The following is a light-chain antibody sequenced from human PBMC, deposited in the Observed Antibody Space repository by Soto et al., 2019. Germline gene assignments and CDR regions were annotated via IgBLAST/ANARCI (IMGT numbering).Light chain of an antibody. Sequence: EIVMTQSPATLSVSPGERATLSCRASQSVSSNLAWYQQKPGQAPRLLIYGASTRATGIPARFSGSGSGTEFTLTISSLQSEDFAVYYCQQYNNGAWAVGQGTKVEIK. CDR1: QSVSSN. J-gene: IGKJ1*01. CDR2: GAS. V-gene: IGKV3-15*01. CDR3: QQYNNGAWA.